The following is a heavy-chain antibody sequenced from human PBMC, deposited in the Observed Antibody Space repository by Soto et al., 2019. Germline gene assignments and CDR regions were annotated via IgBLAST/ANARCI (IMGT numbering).Heavy chain of an antibody. J-gene: IGHJ6*03. D-gene: IGHD3-3*01. CDR2: MNPNSGNT. Sequence: ASVKVSCKASGYTFTSYDINWVRQATGQGLEWMGWMNPNSGNTGYAQKFQGRVTMTRNTSISTAYMGLSSLRSEDTAVYYCARDITIFGVVTNMDVWGKGTTVTVSS. V-gene: IGHV1-8*01. CDR3: ARDITIFGVVTNMDV. CDR1: GYTFTSYD.